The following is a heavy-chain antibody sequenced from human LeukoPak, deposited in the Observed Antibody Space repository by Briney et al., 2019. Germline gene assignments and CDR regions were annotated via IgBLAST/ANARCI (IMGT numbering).Heavy chain of an antibody. D-gene: IGHD3-16*02. Sequence: GGSLRLSCAASGFTFSNFVMNWVRQIPGKGLEWLSFITRSSRIIYYADSVKGRFTISRDNANNSLHLQMNSLRVEDTGIYFCARGSTFGGVISDFWGQGTLVTVSS. CDR3: ARGSTFGGVISDF. CDR2: ITRSSRII. CDR1: GFTFSNFV. J-gene: IGHJ4*02. V-gene: IGHV3-48*01.